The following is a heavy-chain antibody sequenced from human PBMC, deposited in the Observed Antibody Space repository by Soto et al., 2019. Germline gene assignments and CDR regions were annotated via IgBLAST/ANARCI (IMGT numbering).Heavy chain of an antibody. CDR2: ISAFNGNT. J-gene: IGHJ4*02. V-gene: IGHV1-18*04. Sequence: QIQLVQSGAEVKKPGASVKVSCKASGYSFTNYGISWVRQAPGHGLEWMGWISAFNGNTKYAEKLQGRVTMTTDTSASKAYMELRSLRSDDTAVYYCARDTSSRSFDYWGQGTLVSVSS. CDR1: GYSFTNYG. CDR3: ARDTSSRSFDY. D-gene: IGHD6-19*01.